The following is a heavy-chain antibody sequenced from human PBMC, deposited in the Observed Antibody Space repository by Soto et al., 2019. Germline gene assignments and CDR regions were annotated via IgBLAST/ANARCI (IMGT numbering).Heavy chain of an antibody. CDR3: AREKITLRYYFDS. J-gene: IGHJ5*01. D-gene: IGHD3-16*01. V-gene: IGHV3-53*01. Sequence: GGSLRLSFAASGFTVSNNYMSWVRQAPGKGLEWVSTIYRGGNTYYADSVKGRFTISRDNSKNTLYLQMNSLRAEDTAVYYCAREKITLRYYFDSWGQGTLVTVYS. CDR2: IYRGGNT. CDR1: GFTVSNNY.